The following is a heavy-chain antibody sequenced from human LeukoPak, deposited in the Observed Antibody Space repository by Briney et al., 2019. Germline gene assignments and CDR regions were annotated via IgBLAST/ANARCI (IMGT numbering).Heavy chain of an antibody. J-gene: IGHJ6*03. CDR3: AREGVATIFGVFNYYYMDV. V-gene: IGHV3-21*01. CDR1: GFTFSSYS. D-gene: IGHD5-12*01. CDR2: ISSSSSYI. Sequence: GGSLRLSCAASGFTFSSYSMNWVRQAPGKGLEWVSSISSSSSYIYYADSVKGRFTISRDNAKNSLYLQMNSLRAEDTAVYYCAREGVATIFGVFNYYYMDVWGKGTTVTISS.